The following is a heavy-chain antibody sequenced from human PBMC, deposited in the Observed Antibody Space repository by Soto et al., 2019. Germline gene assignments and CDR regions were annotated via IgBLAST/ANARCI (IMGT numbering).Heavy chain of an antibody. CDR1: GGSISSSNW. V-gene: IGHV4-4*02. D-gene: IGHD3-22*01. Sequence: SETLSLTCAVSGGSISSSNWWSWVCQPPGKGLEWIGEIYHSGSTNYNPSLKSRVTISVDKSKNQFSLKLSSVTAADTAVYYCARINYYDSSGYYLRSAFDIWGQGTMVTVS. J-gene: IGHJ3*02. CDR3: ARINYYDSSGYYLRSAFDI. CDR2: IYHSGST.